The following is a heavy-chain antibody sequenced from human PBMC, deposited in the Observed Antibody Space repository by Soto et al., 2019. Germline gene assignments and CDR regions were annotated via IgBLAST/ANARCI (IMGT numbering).Heavy chain of an antibody. J-gene: IGHJ6*02. Sequence: EVQLVQSGAEVKKPGESLKISCKGSGYSFTSYWIGWVRQMPGKGLEWMGIIYPGDSDTRYSPSFQGQVTISADKSISTAYLQWSSLKASDTAMYYCARHSIAVAHAANYYGMDVWGQGTTVTVSS. CDR2: IYPGDSDT. CDR1: GYSFTSYW. CDR3: ARHSIAVAHAANYYGMDV. V-gene: IGHV5-51*01. D-gene: IGHD6-19*01.